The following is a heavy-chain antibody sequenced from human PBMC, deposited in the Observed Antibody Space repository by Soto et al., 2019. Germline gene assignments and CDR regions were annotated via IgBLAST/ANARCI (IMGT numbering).Heavy chain of an antibody. J-gene: IGHJ4*02. CDR1: GFTFTSYG. D-gene: IGHD6-13*01. CDR2: VSAYNGNT. CDR3: SRGGSSWQPHEDY. Sequence: QVQLVQSGAEVKKPGASMKVSCKASGFTFTSYGISWVRQAPGQGLEWMGWVSAYNGNTHYAQKLQGRVTMTTDTSTTTAYMELRCLRSADTAVYYCSRGGSSWQPHEDYWGQGTLVTVSS. V-gene: IGHV1-18*01.